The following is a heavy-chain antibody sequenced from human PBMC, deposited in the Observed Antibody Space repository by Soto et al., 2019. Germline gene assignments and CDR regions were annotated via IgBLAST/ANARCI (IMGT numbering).Heavy chain of an antibody. CDR1: GFTFSSNG. D-gene: IGHD6-13*01. CDR2: IASSSSTI. CDR3: ARGMGIAATCRYDY. V-gene: IGHV3-48*01. J-gene: IGHJ4*02. Sequence: EVQLVESGGGSVQPGGSLRLSCAGSGFTFSSNGMNWVRQAPGKGLEWVSYIASSSSTIYYADSVKGRFTISRDNAKNSRFLQMNSLRVDDTAVYYWARGMGIAATCRYDYWGQGTLVTVSS.